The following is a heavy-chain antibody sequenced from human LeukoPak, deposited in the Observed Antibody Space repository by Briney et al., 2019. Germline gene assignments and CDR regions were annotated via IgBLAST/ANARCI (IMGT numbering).Heavy chain of an antibody. CDR3: ATGTLLIYSSGWYYFDY. D-gene: IGHD6-19*01. CDR2: ISAYNGNT. V-gene: IGHV1-18*01. Sequence: ASVKVSCKASGYTFTSYGISWVRQAPGQGLEWMGWISAYNGNTNYAQKFQGRVTMTEDTSTDTAYMELSSLRSEDTAVYYCATGTLLIYSSGWYYFDYWGQGTLVTVSS. J-gene: IGHJ4*02. CDR1: GYTFTSYG.